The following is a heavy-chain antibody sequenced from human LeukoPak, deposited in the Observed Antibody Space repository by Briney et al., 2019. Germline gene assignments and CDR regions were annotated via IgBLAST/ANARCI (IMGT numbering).Heavy chain of an antibody. J-gene: IGHJ4*02. D-gene: IGHD1-26*01. Sequence: PGGSLRLSCAASGFTSSNAWMSWVRQAPGKGLEWVGRIKSKTDGGTPDYAAPVKGRFTISRDDSKNTLYLQMNSLKTEDTAVYYCTTYTVGATTSHFDYWGQGTLVTVSS. CDR1: GFTSSNAW. CDR2: IKSKTDGGTP. CDR3: TTYTVGATTSHFDY. V-gene: IGHV3-15*01.